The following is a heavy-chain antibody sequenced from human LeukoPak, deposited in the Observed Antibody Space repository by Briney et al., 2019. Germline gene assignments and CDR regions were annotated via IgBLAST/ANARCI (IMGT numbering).Heavy chain of an antibody. CDR1: GYTFTSYG. J-gene: IGHJ6*02. CDR2: ISAYNGNT. Sequence: ASVKVSCKASGYTFTSYGISWVRQAPGQGLEWMGWISAYNGNTNYAQKLQGRVTMTTDTSTSTAYMELRSLRSDDTAVYYCARVEVGSSWSINYYYYGMDVRGQGTTVTVSS. V-gene: IGHV1-18*01. D-gene: IGHD6-13*01. CDR3: ARVEVGSSWSINYYYYGMDV.